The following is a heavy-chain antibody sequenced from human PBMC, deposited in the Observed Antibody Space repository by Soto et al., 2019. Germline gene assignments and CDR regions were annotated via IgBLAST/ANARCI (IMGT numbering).Heavy chain of an antibody. V-gene: IGHV3-33*01. CDR3: ARGSCHFG. CDR2: IRVDGSMK. Sequence: PGGSLRLSCEVSGFSFSSHGMHWVRQAPGKGLEWVAVIRVDGSMKNYADSVQGRFTISRDNVKNSLYLQMNSLRGDDTAVYYCARGSCHFGGGQGTLVTVSS. J-gene: IGHJ4*02. CDR1: GFSFSSHG. D-gene: IGHD3-10*01.